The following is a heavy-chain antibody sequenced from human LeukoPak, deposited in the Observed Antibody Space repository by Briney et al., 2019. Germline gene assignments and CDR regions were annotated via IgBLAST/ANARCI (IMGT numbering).Heavy chain of an antibody. CDR2: IYYTGST. CDR3: ARGRIWFGEIYYMDV. Sequence: SETLSLTCTVSGGSISTYYWSWIRQPPGKGLEWIGYIYYTGSTSYNPSLKSRVTMSLDASKNQFSLELNSVTPADTAVYYCARGRIWFGEIYYMDVWGKGTTVTISS. V-gene: IGHV4-59*01. D-gene: IGHD3-10*01. CDR1: GGSISTYY. J-gene: IGHJ6*03.